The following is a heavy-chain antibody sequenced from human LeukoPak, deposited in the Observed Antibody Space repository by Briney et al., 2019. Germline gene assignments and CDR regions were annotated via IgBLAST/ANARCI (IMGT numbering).Heavy chain of an antibody. D-gene: IGHD1-14*01. J-gene: IGHJ3*02. CDR3: ATSYRPNHAFDI. CDR1: GGSISSYC. CDR2: IYSSGST. Sequence: SGALSLTFPVPGGSISSYCWSWIRPPAGQGLEWIGRIYSSGSTNYNPSLKSRVTMSVDTSKNQFSLKLNSVTAADTAVYYCATSYRPNHAFDISGQRTTVTVSS. V-gene: IGHV4-4*07.